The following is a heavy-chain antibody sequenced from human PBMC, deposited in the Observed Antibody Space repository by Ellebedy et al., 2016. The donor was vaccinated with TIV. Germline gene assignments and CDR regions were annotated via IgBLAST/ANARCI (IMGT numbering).Heavy chain of an antibody. J-gene: IGHJ4*02. CDR3: ATYTSTTSLDH. Sequence: GGSPRLSCAASGFTFTNYWMHWVRQTPGKGPVWVSRINTDGTSTRYADSVKGRFTISRDNAKNMVYLQMNSPRAEDTAVYYCATYTSTTSLDHWGRGTLVTVSP. CDR2: INTDGTST. CDR1: GFTFTNYW. V-gene: IGHV3-74*01. D-gene: IGHD6-13*01.